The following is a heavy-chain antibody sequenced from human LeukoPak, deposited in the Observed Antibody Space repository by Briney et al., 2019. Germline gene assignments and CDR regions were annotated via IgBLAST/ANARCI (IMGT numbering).Heavy chain of an antibody. CDR2: IHIEGSST. V-gene: IGHV3-74*01. D-gene: IGHD1-1*01. Sequence: GGSLRLSCAASGFTFSNYWMHWVREAPGKGLVWVSRIHIEGSSTTSADSAKGRFPNPRDNPENTLYLQMNSLRAEGTALYFCAQGNAYAFDIWRQGTMVTVSS. J-gene: IGHJ3*02. CDR3: AQGNAYAFDI. CDR1: GFTFSNYW.